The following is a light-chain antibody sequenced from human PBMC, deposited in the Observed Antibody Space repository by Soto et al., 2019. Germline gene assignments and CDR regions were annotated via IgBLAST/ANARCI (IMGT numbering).Light chain of an antibody. J-gene: IGLJ2*01. CDR1: GSDVGGYNY. CDR2: DVS. V-gene: IGLV2-14*03. CDR3: SSYTSGSTRVV. Sequence: QSVLTQPASVSGSPGQSITISCTGTGSDVGGYNYVSWYQQHPGKAPKVMIYDVSKRPSGISNRFSGSKSGNTASLTISGLQIEDEADYYCSSYTSGSTRVVFGGGTKITVX.